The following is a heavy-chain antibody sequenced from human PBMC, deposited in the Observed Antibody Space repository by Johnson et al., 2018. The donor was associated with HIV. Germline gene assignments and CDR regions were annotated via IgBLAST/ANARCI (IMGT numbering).Heavy chain of an antibody. Sequence: QMQLVESGGGVVQPGRSLRLSCAASGFTFSSYGMHWVRQAPGKGLEWVSVIYSGGSTYYADSVKGRFTISRDNSKNTLYLQMNSLRAEDTAVYYCARGPGGFGAFDIWGQGTMVTVSS. V-gene: IGHV3-NL1*01. CDR3: ARGPGGFGAFDI. CDR2: IYSGGST. CDR1: GFTFSSYG. J-gene: IGHJ3*02. D-gene: IGHD2-8*02.